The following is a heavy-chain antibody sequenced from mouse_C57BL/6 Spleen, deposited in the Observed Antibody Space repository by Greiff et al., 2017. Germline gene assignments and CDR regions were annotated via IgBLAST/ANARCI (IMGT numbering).Heavy chain of an antibody. CDR3: AKNWGPLITTVVKEDWYFDV. V-gene: IGHV2-5*01. J-gene: IGHJ1*03. CDR2: IWRGGST. D-gene: IGHD1-1*01. Sequence: VKLVESGPGLVQPSQSLSITCTVSGFSLTSYGVHWVRQSPGKGLEWLGVIWRGGSTDYNAAFMSRLSITKDNSKSQVFFKMNSLQADDTAIYYCAKNWGPLITTVVKEDWYFDVWGTGTTVTVSS. CDR1: GFSLTSYG.